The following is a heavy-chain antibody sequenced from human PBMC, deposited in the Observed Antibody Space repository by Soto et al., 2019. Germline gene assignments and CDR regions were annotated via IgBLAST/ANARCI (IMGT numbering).Heavy chain of an antibody. CDR2: ISADNGNT. D-gene: IGHD3-10*01. CDR1: GYTFTSYG. V-gene: IGHV1-18*01. J-gene: IGHJ4*02. Sequence: QVHLVQSGAEVKKPGASVKVSCKTSGYTFTSYGISWVRQAPGQGLEWVGWISADNGNTNYAQSLQGRVTITTDTSTSTAYMEVRSLRSDDTAVYYCARDQAVSYYDRYSGAYWGPGTLVTVSS. CDR3: ARDQAVSYYDRYSGAY.